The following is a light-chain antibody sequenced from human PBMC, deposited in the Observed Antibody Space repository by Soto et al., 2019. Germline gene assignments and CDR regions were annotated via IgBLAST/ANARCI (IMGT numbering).Light chain of an antibody. V-gene: IGLV1-44*01. CDR1: RSNIGSNL. Sequence: QSVLTQPPSASGTPGQRVSISCSGGRSNIGSNLVSWYQQLPGTAPKLLLYFNDQRPSGVPDRFSGSKSGTSASLAVSEPQSEDEADYFCASWDDSLKGVLFGGGTKLTV. J-gene: IGLJ3*02. CDR2: FND. CDR3: ASWDDSLKGVL.